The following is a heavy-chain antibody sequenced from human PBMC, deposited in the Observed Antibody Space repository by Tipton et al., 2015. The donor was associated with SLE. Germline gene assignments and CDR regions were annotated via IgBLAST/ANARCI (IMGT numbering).Heavy chain of an antibody. D-gene: IGHD1-26*01. J-gene: IGHJ4*02. Sequence: SGFTFSSYAMHWVRQAPGKGLEWVAVISYDGSNKYYADSVKGRFTISRDNSKNTLFLQMNSLRAEDTAVYYCAASLVGAIDYWGQVTLVTVSS. V-gene: IGHV3-30*04. CDR1: GFTFSSYA. CDR2: ISYDGSNK. CDR3: AASLVGAIDY.